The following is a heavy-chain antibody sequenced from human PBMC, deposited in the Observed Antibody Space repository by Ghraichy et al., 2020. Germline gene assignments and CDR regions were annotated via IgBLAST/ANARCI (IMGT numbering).Heavy chain of an antibody. D-gene: IGHD2-2*02. CDR1: GYSFTSYW. CDR3: ARRGRYCSSTSCYKGAYYYYGMDV. J-gene: IGHJ6*02. CDR2: IYPGDSDT. Sequence: GESLNISCKGSGYSFTSYWIGWVRQMPGKGLEWMGIIYPGDSDTRYSPSFQGQVTISADKSISTVYLQWSSLKASDTAMYYCARRGRYCSSTSCYKGAYYYYGMDVWGQGTTVTVSS. V-gene: IGHV5-51*01.